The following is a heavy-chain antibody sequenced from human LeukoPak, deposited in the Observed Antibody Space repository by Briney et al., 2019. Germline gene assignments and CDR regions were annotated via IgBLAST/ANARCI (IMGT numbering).Heavy chain of an antibody. CDR1: GYIFTSYF. Sequence: GASVKVSCKASGYIFTSYFMHWVRQAPGQGLEWMGIINPSGGSTTYAQKFQGRVTMTRDTSTRTVYMELSSLRSEDTAVHYCARDSRGSGTITIDYWGQGTLVTVSS. V-gene: IGHV1-46*01. CDR3: ARDSRGSGTITIDY. J-gene: IGHJ4*02. D-gene: IGHD3-10*01. CDR2: INPSGGST.